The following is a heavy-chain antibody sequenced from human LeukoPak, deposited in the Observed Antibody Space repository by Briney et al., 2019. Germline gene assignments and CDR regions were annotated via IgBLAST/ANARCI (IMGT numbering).Heavy chain of an antibody. CDR3: ARQLWPLFDY. CDR2: INSDGSIT. D-gene: IGHD5-18*01. V-gene: IGHV3-74*01. CDR1: GFTFSSYW. Sequence: PGGSLRLSCAASGFTFSSYWMHWVRQAPGKGLEWVSRINSDGSITTYADSVEGRFSISRDNAKNMLYLQMNSLRVEDTAVYYCARQLWPLFDYWGQGTLVTVSS. J-gene: IGHJ4*02.